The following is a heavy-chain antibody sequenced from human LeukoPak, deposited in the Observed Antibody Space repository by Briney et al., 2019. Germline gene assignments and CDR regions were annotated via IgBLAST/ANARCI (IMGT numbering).Heavy chain of an antibody. CDR3: ATDAGATDAFDI. CDR1: GGTFSSYA. V-gene: IGHV1-69*06. D-gene: IGHD1-26*01. Sequence: GASVKVSCKASGGTFSSYAISWVRQAPGQGLEWMGGIIPIFGTANYAQKFQGRVTITADKSTSTAYMELSSLRSEDTAVYYCATDAGATDAFDIWGQGTMVTVSS. J-gene: IGHJ3*02. CDR2: IIPIFGTA.